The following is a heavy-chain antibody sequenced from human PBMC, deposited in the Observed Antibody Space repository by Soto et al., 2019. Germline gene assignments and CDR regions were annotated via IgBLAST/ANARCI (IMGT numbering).Heavy chain of an antibody. CDR1: GFTFSSYA. V-gene: IGHV3-23*01. J-gene: IGHJ4*02. CDR3: AKKKGRVVVVAATENYFDY. Sequence: EVQLLESGGGLVQPGGSLRLSCAASGFTFSSYAMSWVRQAPGKGLEWVSAISGSGGSTYYADSVKGRFTISRDNSKNTLYLQMNSLRAEDTAVYYCAKKKGRVVVVAATENYFDYWGQGTLVTVSS. D-gene: IGHD2-15*01. CDR2: ISGSGGST.